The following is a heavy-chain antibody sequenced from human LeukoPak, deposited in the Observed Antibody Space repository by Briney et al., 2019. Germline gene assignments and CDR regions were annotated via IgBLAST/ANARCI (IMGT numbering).Heavy chain of an antibody. Sequence: SQTLSLTCTVSGGSINNGGYYWSWIRQHPGKGLEWIVYIYYSGSSYYTPSLRSRVTISVDTSKNHFSLKLSSVTAADTAVYYCARNRDGYNSFDYWGQGTLVTVSS. D-gene: IGHD5-24*01. CDR1: GGSINNGGYY. J-gene: IGHJ4*02. V-gene: IGHV4-31*03. CDR3: ARNRDGYNSFDY. CDR2: IYYSGSS.